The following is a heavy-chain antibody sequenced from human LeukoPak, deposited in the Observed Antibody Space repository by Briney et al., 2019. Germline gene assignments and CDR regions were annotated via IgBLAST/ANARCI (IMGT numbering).Heavy chain of an antibody. V-gene: IGHV7-4-1*02. CDR3: ARDGEYYGSGTGDY. Sequence: ASVKVSFKCSGYTFTSYAMNWVRQPPGQGLEWVGLSYTNTGDPTYAQGFTRRCVFSLDTSFTTPYLQISSLKADDAAVYQCARDGEYYGSGTGDYWGQGTLVTVSS. CDR1: GYTFTSYA. CDR2: SYTNTGDP. D-gene: IGHD3-10*01. J-gene: IGHJ4*02.